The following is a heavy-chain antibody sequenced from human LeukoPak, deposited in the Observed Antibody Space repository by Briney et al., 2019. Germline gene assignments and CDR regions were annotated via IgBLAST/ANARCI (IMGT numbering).Heavy chain of an antibody. CDR2: IFHSGST. J-gene: IGHJ4*02. Sequence: PSETLSLTCTVSGGSISSYYWNWVRQPPGKGLEWIGYIFHSGSTNYNPSLKSRVTISVDTSKNQFSLKLSSVTAADTAVYYCARRGSGWYENYFDYWGQGTLVTVSS. CDR1: GGSISSYY. D-gene: IGHD6-19*01. CDR3: ARRGSGWYENYFDY. V-gene: IGHV4-59*08.